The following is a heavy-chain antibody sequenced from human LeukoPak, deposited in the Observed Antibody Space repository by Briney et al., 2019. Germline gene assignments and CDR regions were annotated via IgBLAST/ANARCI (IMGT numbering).Heavy chain of an antibody. CDR3: ARRLSNVYFDY. CDR1: GFSLSTSGVG. Sequence: SGPTLVNPTQTLTLTCTFSGFSLSTSGVGVGWVRQPPGKALEWLALIYWDDDKRYRPSLKSRLTTTKDTSKNQVVLTMTNMDPVDTATYYCARRLSNVYFDYWGQGTLVTVSS. V-gene: IGHV2-5*02. CDR2: IYWDDDK. J-gene: IGHJ4*02.